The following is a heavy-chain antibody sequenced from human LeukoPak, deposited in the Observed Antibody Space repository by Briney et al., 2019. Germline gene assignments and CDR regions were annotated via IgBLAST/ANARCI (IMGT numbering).Heavy chain of an antibody. CDR3: ARTAARRFDY. V-gene: IGHV1-46*01. J-gene: IGHJ4*02. CDR1: GYTFTSYF. Sequence: ASVKVSCKASGYTFTSYFMHWVRQAPGQGLEWMGIINPSGGSTSYAQKFQGRVTMTRDTSTSTVYMELSSLRSDDTAVYYCARTAARRFDYWGQGTLVTVSS. CDR2: INPSGGST. D-gene: IGHD6-6*01.